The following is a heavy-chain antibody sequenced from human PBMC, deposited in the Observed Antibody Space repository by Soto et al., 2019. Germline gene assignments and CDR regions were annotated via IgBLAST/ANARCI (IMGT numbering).Heavy chain of an antibody. CDR2: IYSSGST. J-gene: IGHJ4*02. CDR3: ARQIFGVGPLDH. CDR1: GGSISNDEYY. Sequence: QVQLQESGPGLVKSSQTLSLTCTVSGGSISNDEYYWSWVRQPPGKGLEWLGYIYSSGSTNYNPSLKSRLSISLDTPKTQFSLKLRSVTVADTAVYYCARQIFGVGPLDHWGQGTLVTVSS. V-gene: IGHV4-30-4*01. D-gene: IGHD3-3*01.